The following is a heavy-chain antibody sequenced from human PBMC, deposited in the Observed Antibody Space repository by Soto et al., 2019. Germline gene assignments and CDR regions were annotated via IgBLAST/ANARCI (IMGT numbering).Heavy chain of an antibody. D-gene: IGHD2-8*01. Sequence: ASVKVSCKASGYTFTDYYVHWVRQAPGQGLEWMGWINPNSGGTKTAQKFQGRVTVTRDTSISTAYMDLSRLRSDDTAVYYCARDVTRTQSCINGVCHYHHYDMDVWGRGTMVTVS. CDR3: ARDVTRTQSCINGVCHYHHYDMDV. CDR2: INPNSGGT. CDR1: GYTFTDYY. J-gene: IGHJ6*02. V-gene: IGHV1-2*02.